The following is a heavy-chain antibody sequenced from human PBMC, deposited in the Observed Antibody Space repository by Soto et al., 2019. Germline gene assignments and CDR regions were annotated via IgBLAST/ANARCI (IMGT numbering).Heavy chain of an antibody. CDR3: ARGLRWNIVATSDDFDH. CDR2: INHSGST. CDR1: GGSFSGYY. Sequence: SETLSLTCAVYGGSFSGYYWSWIRQPPGKGLEWIGEINHSGSTNYNPSLKSRVTISVDTSKNQFSLKLSSVAAADTAVYYCARGLRWNIVATSDDFDHWGQGTLVTVSS. J-gene: IGHJ4*02. D-gene: IGHD5-12*01. V-gene: IGHV4-34*01.